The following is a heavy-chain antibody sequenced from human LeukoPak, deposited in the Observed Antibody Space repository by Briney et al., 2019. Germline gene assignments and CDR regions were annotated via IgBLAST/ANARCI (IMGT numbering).Heavy chain of an antibody. CDR2: ISAYNGNT. V-gene: IGHV1-18*01. D-gene: IGHD1-26*01. Sequence: ASVKVSCKASGYTFTSYGISWVRQAPGQGLEWMGWISAYNGNTNYAQRFQGRVTITAEKSTSTAYMELSSLRSEDTAVYYCARGPLVEISFDYWGQGTLVTVSS. CDR3: ARGPLVEISFDY. CDR1: GYTFTSYG. J-gene: IGHJ4*02.